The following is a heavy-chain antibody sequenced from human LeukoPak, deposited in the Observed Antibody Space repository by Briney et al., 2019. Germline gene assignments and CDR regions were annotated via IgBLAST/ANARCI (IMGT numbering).Heavy chain of an antibody. J-gene: IGHJ4*02. CDR3: ARVTYGSGTYGVFDY. CDR2: ISGSGDNT. CDR1: GFTFSNAW. D-gene: IGHD3-10*01. Sequence: AGGSLRLSCAASGFTFSNAWMSWVRQAPGKGLEWVSTISGSGDNTYYADSVKGRFTISRDNSKNTLYLQMNSLRAEDTAVYYCARVTYGSGTYGVFDYWGQGTLVTVSS. V-gene: IGHV3-23*01.